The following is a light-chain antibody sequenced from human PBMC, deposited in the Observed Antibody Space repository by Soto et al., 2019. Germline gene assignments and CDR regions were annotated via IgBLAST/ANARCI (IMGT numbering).Light chain of an antibody. CDR3: KQYNNWWK. V-gene: IGKV3D-15*01. CDR2: AAS. Sequence: RLMPGSPDTLSVTPVERATISSRASETVRSNLAWYQQKPGQAPRLLIYAASTRATGIPARFIGNGSGTEFTLTISSLQSEDFAVYYCKQYNNWWKFGQGNTGAIK. CDR1: ETVRSN. J-gene: IGKJ1*01.